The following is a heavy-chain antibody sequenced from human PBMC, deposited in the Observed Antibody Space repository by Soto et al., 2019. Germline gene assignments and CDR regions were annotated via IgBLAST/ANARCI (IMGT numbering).Heavy chain of an antibody. CDR1: GYTLMSYP. CDR2: INAGDDIT. D-gene: IGHD3-10*01. CDR3: ARDPFTLARGVIPYLDY. Sequence: ASVKVSCKASGYTLMSYPLHWVRQAPGQRPEWVGWINAGDDITQFSQKFQGRLTFTRDTSASTGYMELRSLRSEDTAVYYCARDPFTLARGVIPYLDYWGQGTPVTVSS. J-gene: IGHJ4*02. V-gene: IGHV1-3*01.